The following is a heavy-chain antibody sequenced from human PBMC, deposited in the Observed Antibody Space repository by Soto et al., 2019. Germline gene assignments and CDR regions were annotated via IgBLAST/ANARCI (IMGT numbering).Heavy chain of an antibody. D-gene: IGHD1-1*01. CDR1: GFTFSFYD. V-gene: IGHV3-48*03. CDR2: ISSGGGTV. CDR3: ARKASDDLDY. Sequence: GGSLRLSCAASGFTFSFYDVNWVRQAPGRGLEWVSYISSGGGTVYYADSVKGRFTISRDNAKNSLYLQMNSLRAEDTAVYYCARKASDDLDYWGQGTLVTVSS. J-gene: IGHJ4*02.